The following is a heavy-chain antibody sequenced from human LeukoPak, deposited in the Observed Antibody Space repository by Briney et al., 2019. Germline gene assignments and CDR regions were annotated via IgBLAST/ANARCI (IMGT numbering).Heavy chain of an antibody. J-gene: IGHJ4*02. CDR3: ARSRYFDWSADY. D-gene: IGHD3-9*01. V-gene: IGHV3-30-3*01. Sequence: GGSLRLSRAASGFTFSSYAMYWVRQAPGKGLEWVAVISYDGGNKYYADSVKGRFTISRDNSKNTLHLQMNSLRAEDTAVYYCARSRYFDWSADYWGQGTLVTVSS. CDR2: ISYDGGNK. CDR1: GFTFSSYA.